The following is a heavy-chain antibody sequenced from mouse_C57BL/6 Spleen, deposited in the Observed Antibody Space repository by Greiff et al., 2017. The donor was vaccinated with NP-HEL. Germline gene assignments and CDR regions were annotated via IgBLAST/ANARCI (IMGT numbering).Heavy chain of an antibody. V-gene: IGHV1-82*01. D-gene: IGHD1-1*01. J-gene: IGHJ2*01. CDR3: AGWSTTVVAPLGY. CDR2: IYPGDGDT. CDR1: GYAFSSSW. Sequence: QVQLKQSGPELVKPGASVKISCKASGYAFSSSWMNWVKQRPGKGLEWIGRIYPGDGDTNYNGKFKGKATLTADKSSSTAYMQLSGLTSEDSAVYFCAGWSTTVVAPLGYGGQGTTLTVSS.